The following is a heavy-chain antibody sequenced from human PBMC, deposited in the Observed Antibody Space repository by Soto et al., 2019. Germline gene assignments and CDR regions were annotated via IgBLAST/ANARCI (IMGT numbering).Heavy chain of an antibody. V-gene: IGHV3-48*03. J-gene: IGHJ4*02. Sequence: GGSLRLSCAASGFTFSSYEMNWVRQAPGKGLEWVSYISSSGSTIYYADSVKGRFTISRDNAKNSLYLQMNSLRAEDTAVYYCARDVDRAMARGYWGQGTMVTVYS. CDR3: ARDVDRAMARGY. D-gene: IGHD5-18*01. CDR2: ISSSGSTI. CDR1: GFTFSSYE.